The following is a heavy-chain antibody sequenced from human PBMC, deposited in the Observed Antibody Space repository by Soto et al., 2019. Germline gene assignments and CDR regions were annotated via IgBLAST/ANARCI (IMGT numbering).Heavy chain of an antibody. J-gene: IGHJ6*01. Sequence: SETLSLTCTVSGGSISSGGYYWSWIRQHPGKGLEWIGYIYYSGSTYYNPSLKSRVTISVDTSKNQFSLKLSSVTAADTAVYYCARDQVGYDILTGYSYYYYYYGMDVWGQGTTVNVSS. V-gene: IGHV4-31*03. CDR2: IYYSGST. D-gene: IGHD3-9*01. CDR3: ARDQVGYDILTGYSYYYYYYGMDV. CDR1: GGSISSGGYY.